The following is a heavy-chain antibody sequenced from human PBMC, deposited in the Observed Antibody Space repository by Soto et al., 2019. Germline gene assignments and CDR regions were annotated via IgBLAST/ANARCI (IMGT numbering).Heavy chain of an antibody. CDR3: AKGEVRGIIPSYFDY. CDR2: ISNDGSNE. J-gene: IGHJ4*02. CDR1: GFTFRWFG. V-gene: IGHV3-30*18. Sequence: GGSLRLSCAGSGFTFRWFGMNWVRQAPGKGLEWVARISNDGSNEYYVDSVKGRFTISRDNSKNTLYLQMDSLRAEDTAVYYCAKGEVRGIIPSYFDYRGLGTLVTVSS. D-gene: IGHD3-10*01.